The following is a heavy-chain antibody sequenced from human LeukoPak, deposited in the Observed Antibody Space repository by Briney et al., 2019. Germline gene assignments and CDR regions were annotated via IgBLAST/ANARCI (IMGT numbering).Heavy chain of an antibody. J-gene: IGHJ6*03. CDR1: GGTFTSYA. Sequence: ASVKVSCKTSGGTFTSYAITWVRQAPGQGLEWMGKIIPISGTTNYAQKFQGRVTITADESTSTAYMELSSLRSEDTAVYYCARAPGDYDLYYYYMDVWGKGTTVTVSS. CDR3: ARAPGDYDLYYYYMDV. CDR2: IIPISGTT. D-gene: IGHD3-16*01. V-gene: IGHV1-69*13.